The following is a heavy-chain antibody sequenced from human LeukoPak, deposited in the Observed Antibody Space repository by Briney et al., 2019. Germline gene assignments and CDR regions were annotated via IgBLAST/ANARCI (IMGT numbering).Heavy chain of an antibody. CDR1: GGSISSSSYY. CDR2: IYYSGST. D-gene: IGHD3-3*01. V-gene: IGHV4-39*07. Sequence: SETLSLTCTVSGGSISSSSYYWGWIRQPPGKGLEWIVSIYYSGSTYYNPSLKSRVTISVDTSKNQFSLKLSSVTAADTAVYYCARGQYGFWNYWGQGTLVTVSS. CDR3: ARGQYGFWNY. J-gene: IGHJ4*02.